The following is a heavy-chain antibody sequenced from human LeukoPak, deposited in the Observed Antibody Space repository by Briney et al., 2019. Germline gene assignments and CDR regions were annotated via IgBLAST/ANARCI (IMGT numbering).Heavy chain of an antibody. V-gene: IGHV4-34*01. CDR3: ARAEAVAGLWGFDY. J-gene: IGHJ4*02. Sequence: SETLSLTCAVYGGSFSGYYWSWIRQPPGKGLEWIEEINHSGRSNYNPSLKSRVTISVDTSKNQFSLKLSSVTAADTAVYYCARAEAVAGLWGFDYWGQGTLVTVSS. D-gene: IGHD6-19*01. CDR2: INHSGRS. CDR1: GGSFSGYY.